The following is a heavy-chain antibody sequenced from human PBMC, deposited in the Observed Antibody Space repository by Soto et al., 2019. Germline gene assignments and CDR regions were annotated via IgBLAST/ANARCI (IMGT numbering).Heavy chain of an antibody. Sequence: QVLLVQSGAEGKRPGSSAKVSCKPSGGTFNTLSINWVRQAPGQGLEWVGAIIPLFDSTNYAQKFQDRVTITADKSMDTAYLELNNLRSDDTAVYYCTTRDQGRFDHWGQGTPLTVPS. CDR3: TTRDQGRFDH. V-gene: IGHV1-69*06. CDR1: GGTFNTLS. CDR2: IIPLFDST. J-gene: IGHJ4*02.